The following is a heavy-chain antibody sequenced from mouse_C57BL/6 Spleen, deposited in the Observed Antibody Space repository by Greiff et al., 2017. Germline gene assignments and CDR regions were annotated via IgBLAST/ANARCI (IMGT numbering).Heavy chain of an antibody. CDR3: VRDGGNPYYYAMDY. J-gene: IGHJ4*01. CDR2: IRSKSSNYAT. CDR1: GFTFNTYA. D-gene: IGHD2-1*01. Sequence: EVQLVESGGGLVQPKGSLKLSCAASGFTFNTYAMHWVRQAPGKGLEWVARIRSKSSNYATYYADSVKDRFTISRDDSQSMLYLQMNNLKTEDTAMYYCVRDGGNPYYYAMDYWGQGTSVTGSS. V-gene: IGHV10-3*01.